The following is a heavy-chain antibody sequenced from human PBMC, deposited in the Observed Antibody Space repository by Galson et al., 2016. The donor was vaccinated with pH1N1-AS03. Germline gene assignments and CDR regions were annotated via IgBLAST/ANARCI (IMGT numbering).Heavy chain of an antibody. CDR2: VHSSGST. J-gene: IGHJ4*02. CDR1: HGSVSNHY. V-gene: IGHV4-59*02. Sequence: ETLSLTCNVSHGSVSNHYWTWIRQPPGKGLEWIGYVHSSGSTSYNRSLKSRLIISVDTSKNQLSLKLTSVTAADTAMYYCTRHGRPHSGVLTALTAFDYWGPGALVTVSS. CDR3: TRHGRPHSGVLTALTAFDY. D-gene: IGHD3-9*01.